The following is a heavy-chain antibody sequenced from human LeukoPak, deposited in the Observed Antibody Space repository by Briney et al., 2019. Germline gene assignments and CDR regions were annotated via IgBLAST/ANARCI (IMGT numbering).Heavy chain of an antibody. D-gene: IGHD1-1*01. CDR1: GGSISSYY. V-gene: IGHV4-59*12. CDR2: IYYSGST. CDR3: ARGDWNGAFDI. J-gene: IGHJ3*02. Sequence: SETLSLTCTVSGGSISSYYWSWIRQPPGKGLEWIGYIYYSGSTNYNPSLKSRVTISVDTSKNQFSLKLSSVTAADTAVYYCARGDWNGAFDIWGQGTMVTVSS.